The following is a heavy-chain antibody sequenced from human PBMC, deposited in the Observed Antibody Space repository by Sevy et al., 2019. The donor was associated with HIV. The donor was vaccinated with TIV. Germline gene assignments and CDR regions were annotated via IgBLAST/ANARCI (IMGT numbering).Heavy chain of an antibody. CDR3: ARGKHISDYYGSFDY. V-gene: IGHV3-53*01. CDR1: GLTVSSNF. CDR2: IYMGGST. Sequence: GGSLRLTCAASGLTVSSNFMSWVRQAPGKGLEWVSVIYMGGSTYYADSVKGRFTISRDNSKNTLYLQMNSLRAEDTAVYFCARGKHISDYYGSFDYWDQGTLVTVSS. D-gene: IGHD3-3*01. J-gene: IGHJ4*02.